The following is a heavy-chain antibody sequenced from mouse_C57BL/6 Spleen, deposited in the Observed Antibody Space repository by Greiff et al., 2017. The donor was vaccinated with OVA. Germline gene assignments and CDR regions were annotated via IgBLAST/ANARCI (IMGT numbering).Heavy chain of an antibody. J-gene: IGHJ2*01. V-gene: IGHV1-61*01. CDR1: GYTFTSYW. D-gene: IGHD3-2*02. Sequence: QVQLQQPGAELVRPGSSVKLSCKASGYTFTSYWMDWVKQRPGQGLEWIGNIYPSDSETHYNQKFKDKATLTVDKSSSTAYMQLSSLTAEDSAVYYCARSSSGTGYWGQGTTLTVSS. CDR2: IYPSDSET. CDR3: ARSSSGTGY.